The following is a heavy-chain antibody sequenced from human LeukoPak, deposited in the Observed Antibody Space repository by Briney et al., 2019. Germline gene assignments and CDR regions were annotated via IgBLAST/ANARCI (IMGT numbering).Heavy chain of an antibody. CDR2: IYYSGST. CDR3: ARVSSMVRGALYYYYYYYMDV. Sequence: PSETLSLTCTVSGGSISSYYWSWIRQPPGKGLEWIGYIYYSGSTNYNPSLKSRVTISVDTSKNQFSLKLSSVTAADTAVYYCARVSSMVRGALYYYYYYYMDVWGKGTTVTISS. J-gene: IGHJ6*03. V-gene: IGHV4-59*01. D-gene: IGHD3-10*01. CDR1: GGSISSYY.